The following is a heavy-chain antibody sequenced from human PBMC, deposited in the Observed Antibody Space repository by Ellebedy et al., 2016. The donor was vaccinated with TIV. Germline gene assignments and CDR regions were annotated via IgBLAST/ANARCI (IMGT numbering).Heavy chain of an antibody. Sequence: GESLKISXAASGFIFSSYGFVWVRQAQGKGLEWVAAISYEVHNTDYADSVKGRFTISRDNSKNTVYLQMNSLRVEDSGVYYCATLDGDYYHYYDLDVWGQGTTVTVSS. CDR3: ATLDGDYYHYYDLDV. CDR1: GFIFSSYG. J-gene: IGHJ6*02. CDR2: ISYEVHNT. D-gene: IGHD3-10*01. V-gene: IGHV3-30*03.